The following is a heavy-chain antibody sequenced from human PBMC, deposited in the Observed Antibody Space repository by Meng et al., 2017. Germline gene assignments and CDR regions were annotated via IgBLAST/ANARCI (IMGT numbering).Heavy chain of an antibody. CDR1: GFTFSSYA. CDR2: ISYDGSNK. V-gene: IGHV3-30*01. Sequence: GESLKISCAASGFTFSSYAMHWVRQAPGKGLEWVAVISYDGSNKYYADSVKGRFTISRDNSKNTLYLQMNSLRAGDTAVYYCARDLRRMVRGVTGFDPWGQGTLVTVSS. D-gene: IGHD3-10*01. CDR3: ARDLRRMVRGVTGFDP. J-gene: IGHJ5*02.